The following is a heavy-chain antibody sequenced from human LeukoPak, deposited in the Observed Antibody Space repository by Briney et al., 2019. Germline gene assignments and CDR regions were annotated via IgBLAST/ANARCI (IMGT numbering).Heavy chain of an antibody. CDR1: GFTFSSYA. J-gene: IGHJ4*02. Sequence: GRSLRLSCAASGFTFSSYAMSWVRQAPGKGLEWVSAISGSGGSTYYADSVKGRFTISRDNSKNTLYLQMNSLRAEDTAVYYCAKVFPNPPRTPRGVYDYWGQGTLVTVSS. CDR2: ISGSGGST. V-gene: IGHV3-23*01. CDR3: AKVFPNPPRTPRGVYDY. D-gene: IGHD2-8*02.